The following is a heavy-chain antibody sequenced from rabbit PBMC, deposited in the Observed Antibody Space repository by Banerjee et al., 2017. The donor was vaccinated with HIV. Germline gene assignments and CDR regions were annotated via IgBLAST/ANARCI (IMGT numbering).Heavy chain of an antibody. J-gene: IGHJ3*01. CDR3: ARDPYAFDGDYNFL. D-gene: IGHD2-1*01. Sequence: QQQLEESGGDLVRPEGSLTLTCAASGFTISSSYYMCWVRQAPGKGLEWIACIYGGSSGSTYYASWAKGRFTISKTSSTTVTLQMTSLTAADTATYFCARDPYAFDGDYNFLWGQGTLVTVS. V-gene: IGHV1S45*01. CDR1: GFTISSSYY. CDR2: IYGGSSGST.